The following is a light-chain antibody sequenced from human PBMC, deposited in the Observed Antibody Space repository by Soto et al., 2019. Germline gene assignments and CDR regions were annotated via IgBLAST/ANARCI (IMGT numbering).Light chain of an antibody. V-gene: IGLV2-14*03. CDR3: SSYTTSSTVI. J-gene: IGLJ2*01. Sequence: QSALTQPASVSGSPGQSITISCTGTSSDVGAYTYVSWYQQHPGKAPKLMIFDVSIRPSGVSNRFSGSKPGNTASLTISRLQAEDEADYYCSSYTTSSTVIFGGGTKLTVL. CDR1: SSDVGAYTY. CDR2: DVS.